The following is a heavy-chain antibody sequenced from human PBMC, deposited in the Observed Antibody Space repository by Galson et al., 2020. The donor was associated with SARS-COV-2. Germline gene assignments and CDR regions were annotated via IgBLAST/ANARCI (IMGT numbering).Heavy chain of an antibody. Sequence: SQTLSLTCAVSGDSLSNGGFSWSWIRQPPGKDLEWIAYIYSSGGTYYNPSLKSRATISVDNSKNQFSLKLTSLSVADTAVYFCARGGVVGQPFDNWGQGTLVLVSS. CDR1: GDSLSNGGFS. CDR3: ARGGVVGQPFDN. J-gene: IGHJ4*02. CDR2: IYSSGGT. V-gene: IGHV4-30-2*01. D-gene: IGHD2-8*02.